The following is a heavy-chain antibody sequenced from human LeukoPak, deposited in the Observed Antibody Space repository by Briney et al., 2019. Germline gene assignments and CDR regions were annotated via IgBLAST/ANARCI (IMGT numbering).Heavy chain of an antibody. Sequence: SVKVSCKASGGTFSSYAISWVRQAPGQGLEWMGRIIPIFGTANYAQKFQGRVTITTDESTSTAYMELSSLRSEDTAVYYCARDDSGSYSVDYWGQGTLVTVSS. V-gene: IGHV1-69*05. CDR1: GGTFSSYA. CDR2: IIPIFGTA. J-gene: IGHJ4*02. D-gene: IGHD1-26*01. CDR3: ARDDSGSYSVDY.